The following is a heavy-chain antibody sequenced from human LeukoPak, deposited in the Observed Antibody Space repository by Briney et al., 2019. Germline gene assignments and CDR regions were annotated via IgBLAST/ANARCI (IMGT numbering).Heavy chain of an antibody. Sequence: GGSLRLSCAASGFTFSSYWIHWVRQAPGKGPVWVSRISPDGSSTYYADSVKGRFTISRDNAQNTLYLQVNSLRADDTAVYHCARGTTSASGNYYFDFRGQGTLVTVSS. J-gene: IGHJ4*02. D-gene: IGHD3-10*01. V-gene: IGHV3-74*01. CDR2: ISPDGSST. CDR1: GFTFSSYW. CDR3: ARGTTSASGNYYFDF.